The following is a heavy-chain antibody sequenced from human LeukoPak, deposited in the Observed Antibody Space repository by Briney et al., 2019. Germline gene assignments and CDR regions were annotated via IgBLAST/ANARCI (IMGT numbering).Heavy chain of an antibody. D-gene: IGHD3-10*01. CDR3: ASQSGGSGTYTFDP. Sequence: SETLSLTCTVSGGSISSSSYYWGWIRQPPGKGLEWIGSIYYSGSTYYNPSLKSRVTISVDTSKNQFSLKLSSVTAADTAVYYCASQSGGSGTYTFDPWGQGTLVPVSS. J-gene: IGHJ5*02. CDR1: GGSISSSSYY. V-gene: IGHV4-39*01. CDR2: IYYSGST.